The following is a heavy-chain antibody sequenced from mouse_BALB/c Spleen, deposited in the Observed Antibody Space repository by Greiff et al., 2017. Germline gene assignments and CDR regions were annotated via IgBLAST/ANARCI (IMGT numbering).Heavy chain of an antibody. V-gene: IGHV1S127*01. CDR3: ARKGLDY. CDR1: GYSFTSYW. CDR2: IDPSDSET. D-gene: IGHD3-3*01. J-gene: IGHJ2*01. Sequence: VQLQQSGPQLVRPGASVKISCKASGYSFTSYWMHWVKQRPGQGLEWIGMIDPSDSETRLNQKFKDKATLTADTSSSTAYMQLSSLTSEDSAVYFCARKGLDYWGQGTTLTVSS.